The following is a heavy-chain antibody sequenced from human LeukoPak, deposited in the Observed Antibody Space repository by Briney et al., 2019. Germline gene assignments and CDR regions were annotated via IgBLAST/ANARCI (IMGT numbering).Heavy chain of an antibody. CDR2: ISGSGGST. J-gene: IGHJ4*02. Sequence: GGSLRLSCAASGFTFSSYWMSWVRQAPGKGLEWVSAISGSGGSTYYADSVKGRFTVSRDNSKNTLYLQMNSLRAEDTAVYYCAKDRGDRYCSSTSCSHFDYWGQGTLVTVSS. CDR3: AKDRGDRYCSSTSCSHFDY. CDR1: GFTFSSYW. D-gene: IGHD2-2*01. V-gene: IGHV3-23*01.